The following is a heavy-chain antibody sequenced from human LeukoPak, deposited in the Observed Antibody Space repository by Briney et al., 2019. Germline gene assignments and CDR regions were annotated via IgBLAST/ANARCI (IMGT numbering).Heavy chain of an antibody. CDR1: GFTFSSYG. V-gene: IGHV3-23*01. Sequence: PGGSLRLSCAASGFTFSSYGMSWVRQAPGKGLEWVSAISGSGGSTYYADSVKGRFTISRDNSKNTLYLQMNSLRAEDTAVYYCAKHPPMVRGVILGYFDYWGQGTVVTVSS. CDR3: AKHPPMVRGVILGYFDY. J-gene: IGHJ4*02. CDR2: ISGSGGST. D-gene: IGHD3-10*01.